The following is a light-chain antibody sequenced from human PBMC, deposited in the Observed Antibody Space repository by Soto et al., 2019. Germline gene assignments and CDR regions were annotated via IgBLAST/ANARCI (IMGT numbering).Light chain of an antibody. J-gene: IGKJ4*01. CDR3: RQRSNWPPVT. Sequence: EIVLTQSPATLSLSPGERATLSCRASQSVSSYLAWYQQKPGQAPRLLIYDASNRATGIPSRFSGSGSGTDFTLTISSLEHEDFAIYYCRQRSNWPPVTFGGGTKVEIK. CDR1: QSVSSY. CDR2: DAS. V-gene: IGKV3-11*01.